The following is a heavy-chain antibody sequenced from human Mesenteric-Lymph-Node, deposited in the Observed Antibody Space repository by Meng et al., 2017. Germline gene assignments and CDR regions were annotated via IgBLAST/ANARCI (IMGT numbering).Heavy chain of an antibody. J-gene: IGHJ4*02. Sequence: LVGPVVGVGQPGGSLKLSCAASGFTVISKSMIRVRQSLGKVLEWVPVITAAGITNYADSGKGRFRISRDTSKNTVYLQKNSLRAEDTAIYYCAKLVRNWGQGTLVTVSS. V-gene: IGHV3-23*04. CDR1: GFTVISKS. CDR3: AKLVRN. CDR2: ITAAGIT.